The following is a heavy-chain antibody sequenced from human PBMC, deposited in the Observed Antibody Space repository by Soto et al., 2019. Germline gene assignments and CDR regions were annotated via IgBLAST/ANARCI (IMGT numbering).Heavy chain of an antibody. V-gene: IGHV1-46*01. CDR2: INPGGGST. D-gene: IGHD6-13*01. CDR3: ARDQVIAAAGLHYYYYYGMDV. J-gene: IGHJ6*02. CDR1: GYTFTSYY. Sequence: GASVKVSCKASGYTFTSYYMHWVRQAPGQGLEWMGIINPGGGSTSYAQKFQGRVTMTRDTSTSTVYMELSSLRSEDTAVYYCARDQVIAAAGLHYYYYYGMDVWGQGTTVTVSS.